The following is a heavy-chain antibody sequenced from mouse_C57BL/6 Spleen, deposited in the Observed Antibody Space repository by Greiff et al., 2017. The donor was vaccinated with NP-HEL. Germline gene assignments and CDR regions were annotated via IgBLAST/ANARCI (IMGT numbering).Heavy chain of an antibody. CDR2: INPNNGGT. V-gene: IGHV1-22*01. CDR3: ARDGYYEEPAWFAY. Sequence: VQLQQSGPELVKPGASVKMSCKASGYTFTDYNMHWVKQSHGKSLEWIGYINPNNGGTSYNQKFKGKATLTVNKSSSTAYMELRSLTSEDSAVYYCARDGYYEEPAWFAYWGQGTLVTVSA. D-gene: IGHD2-3*01. CDR1: GYTFTDYN. J-gene: IGHJ3*01.